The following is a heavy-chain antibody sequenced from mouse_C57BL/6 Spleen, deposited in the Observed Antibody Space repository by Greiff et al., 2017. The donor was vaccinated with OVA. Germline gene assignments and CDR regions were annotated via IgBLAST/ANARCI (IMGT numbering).Heavy chain of an antibody. Sequence: EVQRVESGPGLVKPSQSLSLTCSVTGYSITSGYYWNWIRQFPGNKLEWMGYISYDGSNNYNPSLKNRISITRDTSKNQFFLKLNSVTTEDTATYYCAREPNWVFDYWGQGTTLTVSS. CDR2: ISYDGSN. J-gene: IGHJ2*01. CDR3: AREPNWVFDY. CDR1: GYSITSGYY. V-gene: IGHV3-6*01. D-gene: IGHD4-1*01.